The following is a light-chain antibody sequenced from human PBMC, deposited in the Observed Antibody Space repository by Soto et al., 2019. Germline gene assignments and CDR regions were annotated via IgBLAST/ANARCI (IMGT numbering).Light chain of an antibody. CDR1: QSVGSSY. Sequence: EIVLTQSPGTLSLSPGERATLSCRASQSVGSSYLAWYQKNPGQAPSLLIYGASSRATGIPDRFSGSGSGTDFTLTISRLEPEDFAVYYCQQYGSSLYTFGQGTKLEIK. CDR2: GAS. J-gene: IGKJ2*01. V-gene: IGKV3-20*01. CDR3: QQYGSSLYT.